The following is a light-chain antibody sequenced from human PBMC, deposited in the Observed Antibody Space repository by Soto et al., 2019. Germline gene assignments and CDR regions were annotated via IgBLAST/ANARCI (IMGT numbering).Light chain of an antibody. CDR3: QQSYSTPRT. J-gene: IGKJ1*01. CDR1: QGISSR. CDR2: AAS. V-gene: IGKV1-12*01. Sequence: DRQMTQAPASVSASVGERVTITCRASQGISSRLAWYQQKPGKAPKLLIYAASSLQSGVPSRFSGSGSGTDFTLTVSSLQPEDFATYFCQQSYSTPRTFGQGTKVDIK.